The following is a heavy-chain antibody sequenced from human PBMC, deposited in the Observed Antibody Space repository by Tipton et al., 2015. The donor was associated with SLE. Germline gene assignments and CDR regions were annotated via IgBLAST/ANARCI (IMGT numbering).Heavy chain of an antibody. CDR2: IDYSGST. CDR1: DYSISSGSY. D-gene: IGHD3-10*01. J-gene: IGHJ6*03. Sequence: TLSLTCTVSDYSISSGSYWGWIRQPPGKGLEWIGYIDYSGSTNYNPPLKSRLTISGDTSKNQFSLHLTSVTAADTAIYYCARVGYLGSGKTWDMDVWGKGITVTVSS. CDR3: ARVGYLGSGKTWDMDV. V-gene: IGHV4-59*01.